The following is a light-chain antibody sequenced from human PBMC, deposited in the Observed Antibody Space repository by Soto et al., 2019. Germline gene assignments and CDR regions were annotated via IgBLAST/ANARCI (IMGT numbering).Light chain of an antibody. Sequence: QSVLAQPPSASGSPGQSVTISCTGTSSDIGAYNYVSWYQQYPGKAPKLIIYDVNQRPSGVPDRFSGSKSGNTASLTVSGLQAEDEAVYYCTSFAGGAHVVFGGGTKVTVL. CDR1: SSDIGAYNY. CDR3: TSFAGGAHVV. J-gene: IGLJ2*01. V-gene: IGLV2-8*01. CDR2: DVN.